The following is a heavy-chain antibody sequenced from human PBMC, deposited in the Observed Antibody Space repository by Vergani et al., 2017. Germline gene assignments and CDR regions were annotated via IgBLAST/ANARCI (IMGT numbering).Heavy chain of an antibody. V-gene: IGHV4-34*01. Sequence: QVQLQQWGAGLLKPSETLSLTCAVYGGSFSGYYWSWIRQPPGKGLEWIGEINHSGSTNYNPSLKSRVTISVDTSKNQFSLKLSSVTAADTAVYYCARCGYSYGMDWFDPWGQGTLVTVSS. CDR3: ARCGYSYGMDWFDP. CDR2: INHSGST. D-gene: IGHD5-18*01. J-gene: IGHJ5*02. CDR1: GGSFSGYY.